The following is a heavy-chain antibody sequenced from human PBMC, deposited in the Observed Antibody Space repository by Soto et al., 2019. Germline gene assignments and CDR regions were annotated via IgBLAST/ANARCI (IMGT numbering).Heavy chain of an antibody. V-gene: IGHV3-49*03. CDR1: GFTFGDYA. CDR2: IRSKVHGGTV. CDR3: TRPIVLRYFYWSPDAFDI. D-gene: IGHD3-9*01. J-gene: IGHJ3*02. Sequence: GGSLRLSCAASGFTFGDYAMSWFRQAPGKGLEWVGFIRSKVHGGTVEYAASVKDRFTISRDDTKSIAYLQMNSLKTEDTAVYYCTRPIVLRYFYWSPDAFDIWGQGTMVTVSS.